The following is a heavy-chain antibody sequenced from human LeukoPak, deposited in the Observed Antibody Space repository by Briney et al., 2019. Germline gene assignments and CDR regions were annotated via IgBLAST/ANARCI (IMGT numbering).Heavy chain of an antibody. CDR1: GGSISSGGYY. J-gene: IGHJ4*02. CDR3: ARSPRDYYDSSGYYYFDY. V-gene: IGHV4-31*03. D-gene: IGHD3-22*01. Sequence: SQTLSLTCTVSGGSISSGGYYWSWLRQHPGKGLEWIGYIYYSGSTYYNPSLKSRVTISVDTSKNQFSLKLSSVTAADTAVYYCARSPRDYYDSSGYYYFDYWGQGTLVTVSS. CDR2: IYYSGST.